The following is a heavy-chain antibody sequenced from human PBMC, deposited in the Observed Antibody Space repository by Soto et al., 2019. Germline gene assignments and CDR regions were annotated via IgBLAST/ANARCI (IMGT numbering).Heavy chain of an antibody. D-gene: IGHD3-22*01. J-gene: IGHJ4*02. CDR2: IMPGSSHI. V-gene: IGHV3-21*05. CDR3: ARVDQKGMIVVVTSPDY. CDR1: GFTFSIYS. Sequence: PGGSLRLSCAASGFTFSIYSMNWVRQAPGKGLEWVSYIMPGSSHIFYADSVKGRFTISRDNAKNSLYLQMNSLRAEDTAVYYCARVDQKGMIVVVTSPDYWGQGTLVTVSS.